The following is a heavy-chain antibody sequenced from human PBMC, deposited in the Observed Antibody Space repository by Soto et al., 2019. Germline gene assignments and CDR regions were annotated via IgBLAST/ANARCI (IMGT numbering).Heavy chain of an antibody. D-gene: IGHD2-15*01. CDR2: INPGPNSA. V-gene: IGHV1-46*01. Sequence: ASVKVSCKASNDSLSSHFIHWVRQAPGEGLEWMGRINPGPNSASYSKEFQGRLTLTSDMPSRTVYMQLSNLRSDDTAVYYCAGASSRASSVVAAYWGQGTLVTVSS. CDR1: NDSLSSHF. CDR3: AGASSRASSVVAAY. J-gene: IGHJ4*02.